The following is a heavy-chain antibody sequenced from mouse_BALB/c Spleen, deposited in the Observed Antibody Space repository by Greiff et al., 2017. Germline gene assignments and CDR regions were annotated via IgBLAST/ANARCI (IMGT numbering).Heavy chain of an antibody. CDR1: GYTFTSYD. J-gene: IGHJ4*01. Sequence: VQLQQSGPELVKPGASVKISCKASGYTFTSYDINWVKQRPGQGLEWIGWIYPGDGSTKYNEKFKGKATLTADKSSSTAYMQLSSLTSENSAVYFCARGDAMDDWGQGTSVTVSS. V-gene: IGHV1S56*01. CDR2: IYPGDGST. CDR3: ARGDAMDD.